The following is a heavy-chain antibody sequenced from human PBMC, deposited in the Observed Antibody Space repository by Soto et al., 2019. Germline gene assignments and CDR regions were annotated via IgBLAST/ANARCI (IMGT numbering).Heavy chain of an antibody. Sequence: PGGSLRLSCAASGFTFNDYAMHWVRQAPGKGLEWVSGISWNSGSIGYADSVKGRFTISRDNAKNSLYLQMNSLRAEDTALYYCAAWSGESYHFDYWGQGTLVTVSS. CDR2: ISWNSGSI. CDR3: AAWSGESYHFDY. V-gene: IGHV3-9*01. CDR1: GFTFNDYA. D-gene: IGHD3-10*01. J-gene: IGHJ4*02.